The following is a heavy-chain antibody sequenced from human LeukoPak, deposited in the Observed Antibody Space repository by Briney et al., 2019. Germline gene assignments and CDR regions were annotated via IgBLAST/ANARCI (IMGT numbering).Heavy chain of an antibody. CDR2: INHSGST. J-gene: IGHJ4*02. D-gene: IGHD2-15*01. CDR3: ARGPDCSGGSCTDRPFGY. CDR1: GGSFSGYY. V-gene: IGHV4-34*01. Sequence: PSETLSLTCAVYGGSFSGYYWSWIRQPPGKGLEWIGEINHSGSTNSNPSLKSRVTISIDTSKSQFSLNLSSVTAADTAVYYCARGPDCSGGSCTDRPFGYWDQGTLVTVSS.